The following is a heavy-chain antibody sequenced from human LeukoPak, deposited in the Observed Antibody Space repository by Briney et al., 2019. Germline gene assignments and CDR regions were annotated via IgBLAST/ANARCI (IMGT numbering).Heavy chain of an antibody. CDR2: IKKDGSEK. CDR1: GFTFSSHW. V-gene: IGHV3-7*01. D-gene: IGHD5-18*01. J-gene: IGHJ4*02. Sequence: GGSLRLSCSASGFTFSSHWMSWVRQAPGKGLEWVANIKKDGSEKYYVDAVKGRFTISRDNAKTSLYLQMNILRAEDTAVYYCARDLSGIAGYTYGRGIDYWGQGTLVTVSS. CDR3: ARDLSGIAGYTYGRGIDY.